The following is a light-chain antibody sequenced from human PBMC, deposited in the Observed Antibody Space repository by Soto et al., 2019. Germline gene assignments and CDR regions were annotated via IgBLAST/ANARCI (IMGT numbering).Light chain of an antibody. CDR3: QHYVTSLTT. V-gene: IGKV2-30*01. CDR2: KVS. Sequence: DVVMTQSPLSLPVTLGQPASISCRSSQSLVYSNGNTYLNWFQQRPGQSPRRLIYKVSNRDSGVPDRFSGSGSGTDFTLTISRLEPEDFAVYYCQHYVTSLTTFGQGTKVEVK. CDR1: QSLVYSNGNTY. J-gene: IGKJ1*01.